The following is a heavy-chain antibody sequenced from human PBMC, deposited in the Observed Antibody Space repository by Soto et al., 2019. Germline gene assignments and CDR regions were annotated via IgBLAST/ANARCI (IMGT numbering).Heavy chain of an antibody. V-gene: IGHV1-69*01. J-gene: IGHJ4*02. CDR2: IIPIFGTA. CDR1: GGTFSSYA. Sequence: QVQLVQSGAEVKKPGSSVKVSCKASGGTFSSYAISWVQQAPGQGLEWMGGIIPIFGTANYAQKFQGRVTITADESTSTAYMELSSLRSEDTAVYYCASSRRAARPDDFDYWGQGTLVTVSS. CDR3: ASSRRAARPDDFDY. D-gene: IGHD6-6*01.